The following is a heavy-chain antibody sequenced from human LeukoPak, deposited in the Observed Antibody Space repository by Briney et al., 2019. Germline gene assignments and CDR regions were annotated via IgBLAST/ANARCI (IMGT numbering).Heavy chain of an antibody. D-gene: IGHD2-8*01. J-gene: IGHJ4*02. CDR3: ARDSPPAYCTSGSCYFDS. Sequence: PSETLSLTCTVSGGSISTSSYYWGWVRQPPGKGLEWIGNIFYSGSTYYSPSLKSRVTISLDTSRNQFSLKLNSLTAADTAVYYCARDSPPAYCTSGSCYFDSWGQGTLVTVSS. CDR1: GGSISTSSYY. CDR2: IFYSGST. V-gene: IGHV4-39*07.